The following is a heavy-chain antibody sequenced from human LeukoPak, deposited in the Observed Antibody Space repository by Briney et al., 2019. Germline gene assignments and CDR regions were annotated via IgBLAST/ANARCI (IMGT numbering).Heavy chain of an antibody. CDR2: IYYSGST. J-gene: IGHJ4*02. Sequence: SETLSLTCTVSGGSISSSSYYWGWIRQPPGKGLEWIGSIYYSGSTYYNPSLKSRVTISVDTSKNQFSLKLGSVTAADTAVYYCARLEGSSFAGVVVVPAAAAFDYWGQGTLVTVSS. CDR3: ARLEGSSFAGVVVVPAAAAFDY. D-gene: IGHD2-2*01. V-gene: IGHV4-39*07. CDR1: GGSISSSSYY.